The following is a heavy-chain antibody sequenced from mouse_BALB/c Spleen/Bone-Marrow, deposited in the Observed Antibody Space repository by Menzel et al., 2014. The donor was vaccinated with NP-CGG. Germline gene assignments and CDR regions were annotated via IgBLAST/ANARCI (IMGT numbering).Heavy chain of an antibody. V-gene: IGHV5-6-5*01. CDR3: ARVEDGYYVRAMDY. Sequence: EVNVVESGGGLVKPGGSLKLSCAASGFTFSSYAMSWVRQTPEKRLERVASISSGGSTYYPDSVKGRFTISRDNARNILYLQMSSLRSEDTAMYYCARVEDGYYVRAMDYWGQGTSVTVSS. J-gene: IGHJ4*01. CDR1: GFTFSSYA. CDR2: ISSGGST. D-gene: IGHD2-3*01.